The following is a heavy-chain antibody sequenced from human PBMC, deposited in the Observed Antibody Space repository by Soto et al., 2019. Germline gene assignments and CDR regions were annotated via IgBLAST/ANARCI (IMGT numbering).Heavy chain of an antibody. Sequence: QVQLEQSGAGVTKPGASVSVSCKASGYPFTSYHMHWVRQSPGQGLQWMGLINPNDGRTRYARQFEGRVNMTRAAATTNILMELRSLTCEDTSLYYCARGREYIFGYNDFDAWGTGTLVTVS. J-gene: IGHJ5*02. D-gene: IGHD3-3*02. CDR2: INPNDGRT. CDR3: ARGREYIFGYNDFDA. V-gene: IGHV1-46*01. CDR1: GYPFTSYH.